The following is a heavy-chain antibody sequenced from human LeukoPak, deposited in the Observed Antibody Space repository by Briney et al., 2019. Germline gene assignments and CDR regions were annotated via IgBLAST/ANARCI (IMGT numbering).Heavy chain of an antibody. V-gene: IGHV1-2*02. D-gene: IGHD2-2*01. Sequence: GASVKVSCKASGYTFTAYHVHWVRQAPGQGLEWMGWINPNNGGTNCAQNFQGRVTMTRDTSISTAYMELSSLRSDDTAVYYCARAGIVVVHYEDWEWFDPWGQGTLVTVSS. CDR3: ARAGIVVVHYEDWEWFDP. CDR2: INPNNGGT. J-gene: IGHJ5*02. CDR1: GYTFTAYH.